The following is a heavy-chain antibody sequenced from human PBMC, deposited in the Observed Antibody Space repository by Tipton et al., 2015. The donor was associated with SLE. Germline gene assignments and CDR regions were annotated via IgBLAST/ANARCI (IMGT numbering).Heavy chain of an antibody. D-gene: IGHD2-21*01. CDR3: ARADASRPVRLFDF. J-gene: IGHJ4*02. Sequence: LRLSCSVSGASISTYYWGWIRQAPGKGLEWVGCMRHSGITNYNPSLKSRVTMSVDTSKNQLSLSLNSVTAADTAVYYCARADASRPVRLFDFWGQGTLLTVSS. CDR1: GASISTYY. V-gene: IGHV4-59*01. CDR2: MRHSGIT.